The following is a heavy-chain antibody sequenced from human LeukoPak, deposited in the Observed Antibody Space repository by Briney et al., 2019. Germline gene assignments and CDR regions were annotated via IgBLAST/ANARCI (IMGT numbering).Heavy chain of an antibody. CDR3: ARGRNYYGSGSYYKSHTSFDY. CDR1: GYTFTGYY. J-gene: IGHJ4*02. D-gene: IGHD3-10*01. V-gene: IGHV1-2*02. Sequence: ASVKVSCKASGYTFTGYYMHWVRQAPGQGLEWMGWINPNSGGTNYAQKFRGRVTMTRDMSISTAYMELSRLRSDDTAVYYCARGRNYYGSGSYYKSHTSFDYWGQGTLVTVSS. CDR2: INPNSGGT.